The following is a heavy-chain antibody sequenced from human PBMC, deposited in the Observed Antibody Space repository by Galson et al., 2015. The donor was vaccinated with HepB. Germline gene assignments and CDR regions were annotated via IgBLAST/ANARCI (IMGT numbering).Heavy chain of an antibody. CDR1: GFTFSSYS. D-gene: IGHD3-3*01. CDR2: ISSSSSTI. CDR3: ARDLSNYDFWSGYGGMDV. J-gene: IGHJ6*02. Sequence: SLRLSCAASGFTFSSYSMNWVLQAPGKGLEWVSYISSSSSTIYYADSVKGRFTISRDNAKNSLYLQMNSLRAEDTAVYYCARDLSNYDFWSGYGGMDVWGQGTTVTVSS. V-gene: IGHV3-48*01.